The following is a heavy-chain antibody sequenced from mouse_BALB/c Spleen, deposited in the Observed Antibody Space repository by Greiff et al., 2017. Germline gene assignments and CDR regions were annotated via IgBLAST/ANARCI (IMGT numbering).Heavy chain of an antibody. CDR2: ISSGGSYT. CDR3: AREVDYAMDY. CDR1: GFTFSSYA. J-gene: IGHJ4*01. D-gene: IGHD1-1*02. Sequence: DVHLVESGGGLVKPGGSLKLSCAASGFTFSSYAMSWVRQSPEKRLEWVAEISSGGSYTYYPDTVTGRFTISRDNAKNTLYLEMSSLRSEDTAMYYCAREVDYAMDYWGQGTSVTVSS. V-gene: IGHV5-9-4*01.